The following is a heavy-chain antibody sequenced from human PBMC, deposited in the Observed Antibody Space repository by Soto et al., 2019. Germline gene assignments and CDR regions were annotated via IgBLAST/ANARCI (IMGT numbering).Heavy chain of an antibody. CDR1: GGTFSSYA. CDR2: IIPIFGTA. J-gene: IGHJ4*02. CDR3: ARGLDDIVVVRGYFDY. D-gene: IGHD2-15*01. V-gene: IGHV1-69*05. Sequence: ASVKVSCKASGGTFSSYAISWVRQAPGQGLEWMGGIIPIFGTAIYAQKFQGRVTMTRNTSINTAYMELSSLRSDDTALYYCARGLDDIVVVRGYFDYWGQGTLVTVSS.